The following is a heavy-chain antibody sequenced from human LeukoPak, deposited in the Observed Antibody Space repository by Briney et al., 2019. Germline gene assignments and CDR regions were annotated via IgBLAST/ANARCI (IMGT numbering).Heavy chain of an antibody. CDR3: ARESGTVDNWFDP. CDR1: GFTFSSLP. D-gene: IGHD6-13*01. Sequence: PGRSLRLSCAASGFTFSSLPMHWVRQAPGKGLEWLAVISDDGGNKHYADSVKGRFTISRDNSKNVLYLQMNSLRPDDTAVYYCARESGTVDNWFDPWGQGTLVTVSS. V-gene: IGHV3-30-3*01. CDR2: ISDDGGNK. J-gene: IGHJ5*02.